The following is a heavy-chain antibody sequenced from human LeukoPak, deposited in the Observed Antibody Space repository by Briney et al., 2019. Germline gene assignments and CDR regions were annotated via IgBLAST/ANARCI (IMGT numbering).Heavy chain of an antibody. D-gene: IGHD1-20*01. CDR2: ISSSSSNI. J-gene: IGHJ4*02. CDR1: GFTLSSYS. CDR3: AKDSNWSFDY. V-gene: IGHV3-21*01. Sequence: GGSLRLSCAASGFTLSSYSMNWVRQAPGKGLEWVSSISSSSSNIYFADSVKGRFTISRDNAKNSVYLQMNSLRAEDTAVYYCAKDSNWSFDYWGQGTVVTVSS.